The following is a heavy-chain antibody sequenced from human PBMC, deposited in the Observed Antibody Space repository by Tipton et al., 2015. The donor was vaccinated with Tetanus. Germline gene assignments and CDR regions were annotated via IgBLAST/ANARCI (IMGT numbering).Heavy chain of an antibody. V-gene: IGHV4-4*07. CDR2: ISNGNP. CDR1: RGPISSYY. Sequence: GLVKPSETLFLTCTVSRGPISSYYWRWIRQPAGKGLEWIGHISNGNPDYTPSLKNRVTLSVDMSKNEFSLKLRSVTAADTGVYYCARGITDGYFRRFDYWGQGIPVAVSP. CDR3: ARGITDGYFRRFDY. D-gene: IGHD5-24*01. J-gene: IGHJ4*02.